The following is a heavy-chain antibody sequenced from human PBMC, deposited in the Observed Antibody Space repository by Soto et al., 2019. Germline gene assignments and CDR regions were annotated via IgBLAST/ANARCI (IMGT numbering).Heavy chain of an antibody. CDR1: GGSISSGDW. J-gene: IGHJ1*01. CDR2: IFHDGTT. V-gene: IGHV4-4*02. CDR3: ARDPGYSYGYN. Sequence: SETLSLTCAVSGGSISSGDWLSWVRQPPGERLEWIGEIFHDGTTNYNPSLKSRVTISVDTSASTAYMELGSLRSEDTAVYYCARDPGYSYGYNWGQGTLVNVS. D-gene: IGHD5-18*01.